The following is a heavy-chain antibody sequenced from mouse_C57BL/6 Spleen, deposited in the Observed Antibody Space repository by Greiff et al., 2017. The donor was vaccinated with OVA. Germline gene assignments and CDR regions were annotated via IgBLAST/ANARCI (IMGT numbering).Heavy chain of an antibody. CDR3: AGEGNPDWYFDV. Sequence: VKLMESGPGLVQPSQSLSITCTVSGFSLTSYGVHWVRQSPGKGLEWLGVLWSGGSTDYNAAFISRLSISKDNSKSQVFFKMNSLQADDTAIYYCAGEGNPDWYFDVWGTGTTVTVSS. CDR2: LWSGGST. V-gene: IGHV2-2*01. J-gene: IGHJ1*03. CDR1: GFSLTSYG.